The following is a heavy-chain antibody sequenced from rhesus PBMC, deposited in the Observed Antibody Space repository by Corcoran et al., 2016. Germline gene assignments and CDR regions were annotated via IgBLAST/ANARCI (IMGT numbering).Heavy chain of an antibody. CDR3: ARGLGIATADPYFDY. V-gene: IGHV4-147*01. CDR2: IYGSIGST. Sequence: QVQLQESGPGPVKPSEPLSPTCAVSGYSVSSNYWTWTRQPPGKGMEGFGYIYGSIGSTSYNPSLKIRVTISTYTSKNQFSLKLSSVTAADTAVYYCARGLGIATADPYFDYWGQGVLVTVSS. CDR1: GYSVSSNY. D-gene: IGHD6-31*01. J-gene: IGHJ4*01.